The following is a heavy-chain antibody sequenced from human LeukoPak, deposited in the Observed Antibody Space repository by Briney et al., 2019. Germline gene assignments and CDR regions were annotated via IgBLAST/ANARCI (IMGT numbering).Heavy chain of an antibody. D-gene: IGHD3-22*01. CDR1: GFTSSSYA. CDR2: ISYDGSNK. CDR3: ARPPAYDSSGYYVDY. Sequence: GGSLRLSCAASGFTSSSYAMHWVRQAPGKGLEWVAVISYDGSNKYYADSVKGRFTISRDNSKNTLYLQMNSLRAEDTAVYYCARPPAYDSSGYYVDYWGQGTLVTVSS. J-gene: IGHJ4*02. V-gene: IGHV3-30*04.